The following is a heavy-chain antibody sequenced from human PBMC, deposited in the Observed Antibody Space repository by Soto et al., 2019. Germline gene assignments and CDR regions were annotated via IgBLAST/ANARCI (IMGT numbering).Heavy chain of an antibody. CDR3: AKRWSIVRGLSYFDS. CDR1: GFTFANYA. J-gene: IGHJ4*02. D-gene: IGHD3-10*01. CDR2: INGDSGSI. V-gene: IGHV3-9*01. Sequence: EVQLVESGGGLVQPGRSLRLSCAASGFTFANYAMYWVRQAPGKGLELVANINGDSGSIAYADSVKGRFTISRDNAKNCLYLQMNSLNAEDTALYYCAKRWSIVRGLSYFDSWGQGTLVTVSS.